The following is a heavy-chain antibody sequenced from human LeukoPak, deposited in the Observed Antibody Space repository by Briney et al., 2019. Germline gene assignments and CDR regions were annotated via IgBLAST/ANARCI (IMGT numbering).Heavy chain of an antibody. CDR1: GFTVSSNY. J-gene: IGHJ4*02. D-gene: IGHD3-22*01. CDR2: IYSGGST. CDR3: ARTYDSSGYYDY. Sequence: GGSLRLSCAASGFTVSSNYMSWVRQAPGKGLEWVSVIYSGGSTYYADSVKGRFTISRDNSKNTLYLQMNSLGAEDTAVYYCARTYDSSGYYDYWGQGALVTVSS. V-gene: IGHV3-53*01.